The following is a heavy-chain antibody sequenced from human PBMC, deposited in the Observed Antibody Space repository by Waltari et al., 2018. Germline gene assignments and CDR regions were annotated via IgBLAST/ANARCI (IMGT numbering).Heavy chain of an antibody. CDR2: IYYDGSNK. Sequence: QVQLVESGGGVVQPGRSLRLSCAASGFTFSSYGMHWVRQAPGKGLEWVAVIYYDGSNKYYADSVKGRFTISRDNSKNTLYLQRNSLRAEDTAVYYCAKIGSSSSSSYWGQGTLVTVSS. J-gene: IGHJ4*02. D-gene: IGHD6-6*01. CDR1: GFTFSSYG. V-gene: IGHV3-33*06. CDR3: AKIGSSSSSSY.